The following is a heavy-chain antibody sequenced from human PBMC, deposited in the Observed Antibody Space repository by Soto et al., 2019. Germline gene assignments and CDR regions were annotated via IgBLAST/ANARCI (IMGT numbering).Heavy chain of an antibody. Sequence: GSLRLSCAASGFTFSSYWMSWVRQAPGKGLEWVANIKQDGSEKYYVDSVKGRFTISRDNAKNSLYLQMNSLRAEDTAVYYCARARDFWSGYYFDYWGQGTLVTVSS. CDR3: ARARDFWSGYYFDY. CDR1: GFTFSSYW. J-gene: IGHJ4*02. V-gene: IGHV3-7*01. D-gene: IGHD3-3*01. CDR2: IKQDGSEK.